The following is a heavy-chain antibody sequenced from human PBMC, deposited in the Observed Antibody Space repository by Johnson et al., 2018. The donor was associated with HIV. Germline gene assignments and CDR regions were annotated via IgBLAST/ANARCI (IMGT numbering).Heavy chain of an antibody. CDR2: ISYDGKNK. J-gene: IGHJ3*02. V-gene: IGHV3-30*03. CDR1: GFTFNNYG. CDR3: TTDLSRRYYGSGLRDAFDI. D-gene: IGHD3-10*01. Sequence: QVQLVESGGGVVQPGRSLRLSCAASGFTFNNYGMHWVRQAPGKGLEWVAVISYDGKNKYFGDSVKGRFTISRDNSKNTLYLQMNSLKTDDKAVYYWTTDLSRRYYGSGLRDAFDIWGQGTMVTVSS.